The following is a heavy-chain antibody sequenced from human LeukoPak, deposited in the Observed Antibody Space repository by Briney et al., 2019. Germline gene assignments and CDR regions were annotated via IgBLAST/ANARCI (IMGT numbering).Heavy chain of an antibody. J-gene: IGHJ2*01. CDR2: ISYGGSHK. CDR3: AKGDHSGYDFGYFDL. V-gene: IGHV3-30*18. D-gene: IGHD5-12*01. CDR1: GFTFSNYG. Sequence: PGGSLRLSCAASGFTFSNYGMHWVRQAPGKGLEWVAVISYGGSHKYYADSVKGRFTISRDNAKNSLYLQMNSLRAEDTAFYYCAKGDHSGYDFGYFDLWGRGTLVTVSS.